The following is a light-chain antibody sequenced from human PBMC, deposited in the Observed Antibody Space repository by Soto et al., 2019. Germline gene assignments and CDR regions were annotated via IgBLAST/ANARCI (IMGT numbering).Light chain of an antibody. CDR3: RSYTSSNNFYV. CDR1: SSDVGGYYY. V-gene: IGLV2-14*01. CDR2: QVS. Sequence: QSVLTQPASVSGSPGQSITISCTGTSSDVGGYYYVSWYQHHPGKAPKLMIYQVSNRPSGVSNRFSGSKSGNTASLTISGLQAEDEADYYCRSYTSSNNFYVFGTGTKVTVL. J-gene: IGLJ1*01.